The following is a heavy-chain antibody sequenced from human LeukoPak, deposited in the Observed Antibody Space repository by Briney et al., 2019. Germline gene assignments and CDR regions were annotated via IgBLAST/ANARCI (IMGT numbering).Heavy chain of an antibody. V-gene: IGHV4-34*01. CDR2: INHSGST. CDR3: ARGVAVLLWFGESRCYFDY. CDR1: GGSFSGYY. J-gene: IGHJ4*02. D-gene: IGHD3-10*01. Sequence: SETLSLTCAVYGGSFSGYYWSWIRQPPGKGLEWIGEINHSGSTNYNPSLKSRVTISVDTSKNQFSLKLSSVTAADTAVYYCARGVAVLLWFGESRCYFDYWGQGTLVTVSS.